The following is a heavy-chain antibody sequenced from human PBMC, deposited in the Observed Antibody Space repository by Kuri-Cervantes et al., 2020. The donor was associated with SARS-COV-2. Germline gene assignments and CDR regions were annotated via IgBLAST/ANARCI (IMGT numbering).Heavy chain of an antibody. CDR3: AKTAGSGSYHYYYYYMGV. V-gene: IGHV3-30*02. Sequence: GGSLRLSCAASGFTFSSYGMHWVRQAPGKGLEWVAFIRYDGSNKYYADSVKGRFTISRDNSKNTLYLQMNSLRAEDTAVYYCAKTAGSGSYHYYYYYMGVWGKGTTVTVSS. CDR2: IRYDGSNK. J-gene: IGHJ6*03. D-gene: IGHD1-26*01. CDR1: GFTFSSYG.